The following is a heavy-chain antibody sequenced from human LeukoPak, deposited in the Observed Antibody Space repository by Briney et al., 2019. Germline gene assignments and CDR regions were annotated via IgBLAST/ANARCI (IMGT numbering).Heavy chain of an antibody. Sequence: GGSLRLSCAASGFIFRSYGMHWVRQAPGKGLEWVAFIRSDGSNKYYADSVKGRFTISRDNSKNTLYLQMNSLRAEDTAVYYCAKDLRRGSSYPGPPDYWGQGTLVTVSS. D-gene: IGHD6-6*01. J-gene: IGHJ4*02. CDR2: IRSDGSNK. V-gene: IGHV3-30*02. CDR3: AKDLRRGSSYPGPPDY. CDR1: GFIFRSYG.